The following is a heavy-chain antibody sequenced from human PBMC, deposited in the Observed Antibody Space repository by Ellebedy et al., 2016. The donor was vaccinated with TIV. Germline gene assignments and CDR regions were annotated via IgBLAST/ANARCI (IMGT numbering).Heavy chain of an antibody. Sequence: GGSLRLSCAASAFSFSSYWMTWVRQAPGKGLEWVANIRQDGSEKYYVDSLKGRFTISRDNAKNSLYLPMNSLSTEDTAVYYCATDGSYGDYLSPKHAFTMWGQGTMVSVSS. D-gene: IGHD4-17*01. CDR3: ATDGSYGDYLSPKHAFTM. V-gene: IGHV3-7*01. J-gene: IGHJ3*02. CDR1: AFSFSSYW. CDR2: IRQDGSEK.